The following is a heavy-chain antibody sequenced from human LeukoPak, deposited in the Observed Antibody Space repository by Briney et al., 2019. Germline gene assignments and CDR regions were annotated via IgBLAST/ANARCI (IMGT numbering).Heavy chain of an antibody. Sequence: GESLKISCKGSGYSFTSYWIGWVRQMPGKGLEWMGIIYPGDSDTRYSPSFQGQVTISADKSISTAYLQWSSLKASDTAMYYCARRNYDFWSGYEYYYYYMDVWGKGTTVTVSS. CDR3: ARRNYDFWSGYEYYYYYMDV. J-gene: IGHJ6*03. V-gene: IGHV5-51*01. CDR2: IYPGDSDT. CDR1: GYSFTSYW. D-gene: IGHD3-3*01.